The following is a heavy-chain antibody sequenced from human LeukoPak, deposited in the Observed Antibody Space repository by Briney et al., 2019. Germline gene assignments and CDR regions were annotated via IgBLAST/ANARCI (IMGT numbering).Heavy chain of an antibody. D-gene: IGHD6-13*01. J-gene: IGHJ4*02. CDR2: INHSGST. Sequence: PSETLSFTCAVYGGSFSGYYWSWIRQPPGKGLEWIGEINHSGSTNYNPSLKSRVTISVDTSKNQFSLKLSSVTAADTAVYYCARGRIAAAGIWGYWGQGTLVTVSS. CDR1: GGSFSGYY. CDR3: ARGRIAAAGIWGY. V-gene: IGHV4-34*01.